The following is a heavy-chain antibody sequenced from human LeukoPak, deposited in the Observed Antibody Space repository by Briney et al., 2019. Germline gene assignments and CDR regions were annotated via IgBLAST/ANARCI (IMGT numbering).Heavy chain of an antibody. CDR2: ISDIGST. CDR1: GGSISSYY. J-gene: IGHJ4*02. Sequence: SETLSLTCTVSGGSISSYYWSWIRQPPGKGLEWIAYISDIGSTNYNPSLKSRVTISVDTSKNQFSLKLSSVTAADTAVYYCAREARYHVDYWGQGTLVTVSS. CDR3: AREARYHVDY. V-gene: IGHV4-59*12. D-gene: IGHD1-14*01.